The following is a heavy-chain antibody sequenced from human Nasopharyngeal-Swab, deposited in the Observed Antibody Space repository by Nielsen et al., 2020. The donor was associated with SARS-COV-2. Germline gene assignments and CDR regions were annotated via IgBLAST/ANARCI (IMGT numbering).Heavy chain of an antibody. CDR1: GGSISSYY. CDR2: IYTSWST. J-gene: IGHJ6*02. D-gene: IGHD3-3*01. V-gene: IGHV4-4*07. Sequence: SETLSLTCTVSGGSISSYYWSWIRQPAGKGLEWIGRIYTSWSTNYNPSLKSRVTMSVDTSKNQFSLKLSSVTAADTAVYYCARDPSTIFGGGIGMDVWGQGTTVTVSS. CDR3: ARDPSTIFGGGIGMDV.